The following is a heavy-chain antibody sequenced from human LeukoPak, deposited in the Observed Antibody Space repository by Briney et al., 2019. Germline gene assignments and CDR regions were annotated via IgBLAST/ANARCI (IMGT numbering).Heavy chain of an antibody. J-gene: IGHJ4*02. CDR1: GFTFSSYS. CDR2: ISSSSSYI. D-gene: IGHD3-10*01. CDR3: ARKDYYGSGSYTQYYFDY. Sequence: PGGSLRLSCAASGFTFSSYSMNWVRQAPGKGLEWVSSISSSSSYIYYADSVKGRFTISRDNAKNSLYLQMNSLRAEDTAVYYCARKDYYGSGSYTQYYFDYWGQGTLVTVSS. V-gene: IGHV3-21*01.